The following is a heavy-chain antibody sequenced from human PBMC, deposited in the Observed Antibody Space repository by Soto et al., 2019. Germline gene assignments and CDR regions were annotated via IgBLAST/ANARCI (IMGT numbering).Heavy chain of an antibody. J-gene: IGHJ6*02. CDR1: GGSVSSGSYY. D-gene: IGHD6-13*01. CDR3: ARGRSSSWNYYGMGV. V-gene: IGHV4-61*01. CDR2: IYYSGST. Sequence: PSETLSLTCTVSGGSVSSGSYYWSWIRQPPGKGLEWIGYIYYSGSTNYNPSLKSRVTISVDTSKNQFSLKLSSVTAADTAVYYCARGRSSSWNYYGMGVWGQGTTVTVSS.